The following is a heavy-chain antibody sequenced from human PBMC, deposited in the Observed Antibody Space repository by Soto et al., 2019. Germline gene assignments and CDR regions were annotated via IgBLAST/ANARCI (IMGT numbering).Heavy chain of an antibody. Sequence: QVQLVQSGAEVKKPGSSVKVSCKTSGYTITSYHISWVRQAPGQGLEWMGWISAYNTNTNYAQKFQGRVTMTTDTLTSTAYMELRSLRSDDTAVYYCARDTPPTDYWGQGTLVTVSS. CDR2: ISAYNTNT. J-gene: IGHJ4*02. V-gene: IGHV1-18*01. CDR1: GYTITSYH. CDR3: ARDTPPTDY.